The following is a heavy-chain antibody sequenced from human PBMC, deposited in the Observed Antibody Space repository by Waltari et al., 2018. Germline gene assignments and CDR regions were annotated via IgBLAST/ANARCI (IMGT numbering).Heavy chain of an antibody. CDR1: GYSISSGYY. CDR2: IYHSGGT. D-gene: IGHD6-13*01. V-gene: IGHV4-38-2*01. J-gene: IGHJ4*02. Sequence: QVQLQESGPGLVTPSETLSLTCAVSGYSISSGYYLGWIRLPPGKGLEWIGSIYHSGGTYYNPSLKSRVTISVDTSQNQFSLKLSSVTAADTAVYYCAGPFGSSSLAYWGQGTLVTVSS. CDR3: AGPFGSSSLAY.